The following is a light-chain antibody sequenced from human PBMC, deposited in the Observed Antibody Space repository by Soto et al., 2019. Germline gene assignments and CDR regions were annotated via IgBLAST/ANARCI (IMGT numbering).Light chain of an antibody. CDR3: QQSYSTPPT. CDR2: LVS. CDR1: QGISSY. J-gene: IGKJ4*01. Sequence: DIQMTQSPSSLSASIGDRVTITCRASQGISSYLNWYQQKPEKAPKLLIYLVSSLQSGVPSRFSGSGSGTDFTLTISNLQPEDFATYYCQQSYSTPPTFGGGTKVDIK. V-gene: IGKV1-39*01.